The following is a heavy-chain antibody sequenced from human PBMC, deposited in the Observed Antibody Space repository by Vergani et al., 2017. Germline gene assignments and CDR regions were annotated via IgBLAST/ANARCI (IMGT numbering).Heavy chain of an antibody. CDR3: TTDPRNCGDGSCYWLRDHHYYGMDV. Sequence: EVQLVESGGGIVKPGGSLRLSCVASGFSFRNAWMNWVRRTPGKGLEWVGRIKSTFDRGTTDYAAPVKGSFTISRDDSKNTLFLQMNGLKTEDIGVYYCTTDPRNCGDGSCYWLRDHHYYGMDVWGQGTTVTVSS. CDR2: IKSTFDRGTT. J-gene: IGHJ6*01. D-gene: IGHD2-21*01. V-gene: IGHV3-15*07. CDR1: GFSFRNAW.